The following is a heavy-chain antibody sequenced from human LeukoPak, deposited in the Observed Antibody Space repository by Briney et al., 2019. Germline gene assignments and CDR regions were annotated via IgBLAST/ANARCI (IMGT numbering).Heavy chain of an antibody. CDR3: AREPPRYRGPFDY. Sequence: ASVKVSCKASGYTFTGYYMHWVRQAPGQGLEWMGWTNPNSGGTNYAQKFQGRVTMTRDTSISTAYMELSRLRSDDTAVYYCAREPPRYRGPFDYWGQGTLVTVSS. CDR1: GYTFTGYY. J-gene: IGHJ4*02. V-gene: IGHV1-2*02. CDR2: TNPNSGGT. D-gene: IGHD1-26*01.